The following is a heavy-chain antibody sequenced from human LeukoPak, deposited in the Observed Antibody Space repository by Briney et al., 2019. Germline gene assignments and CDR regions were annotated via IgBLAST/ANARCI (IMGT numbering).Heavy chain of an antibody. CDR3: ARDHGDYSPQDY. J-gene: IGHJ4*02. CDR1: GYTFTGYY. V-gene: IGHV1-2*02. D-gene: IGHD4-17*01. CDR2: INPNSGGT. Sequence: ASVKVSCKASGYTFTGYYMHWVRQAPGQGLEWMGWINPNSGGTNYAQKFQGRVTMTRDTSISTAYMELSRLRSDDTAVYYCARDHGDYSPQDYWGQGTLVTVSS.